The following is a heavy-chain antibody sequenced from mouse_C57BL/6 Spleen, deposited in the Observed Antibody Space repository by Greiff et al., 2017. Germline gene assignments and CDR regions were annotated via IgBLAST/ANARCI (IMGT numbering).Heavy chain of an antibody. V-gene: IGHV1-19*01. J-gene: IGHJ2*01. Sequence: EVKLVESGPVLVKPGASVKMSCKASGYTFTDYYMNWVKQSHGKSLEWIGVINPYNGGTSYNQKFKGKATLTSDTSSSTAYMQLSSLTSEDSAIYFCAKREGDYWGQGTTLTVSS. CDR1: GYTFTDYY. CDR3: AKREGDY. CDR2: INPYNGGT.